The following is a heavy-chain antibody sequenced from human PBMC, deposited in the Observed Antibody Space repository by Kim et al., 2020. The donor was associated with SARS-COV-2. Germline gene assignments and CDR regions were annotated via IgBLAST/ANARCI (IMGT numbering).Heavy chain of an antibody. CDR1: GFPFANYW. D-gene: IGHD3-9*01. J-gene: IGHJ5*02. CDR3: ATTTSTTGT. V-gene: IGHV3-7*03. CDR2: IKQDGSEK. Sequence: GESLKISCAASGFPFANYWMNWVRQAPGEGLECVASIKQDGSEKYYVDSVKGRFSISRDNAKNSLYLQMNSLRAEDTAVYYCATTTSTTGTWGQGTLVTVSS.